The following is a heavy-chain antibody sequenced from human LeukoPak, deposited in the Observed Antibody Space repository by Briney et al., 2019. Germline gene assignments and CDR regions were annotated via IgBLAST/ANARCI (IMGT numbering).Heavy chain of an antibody. Sequence: GASVKVSCKASGGTFSSYAISWVRQAPGRGLEWMGGIIPIFGTANYAQKFQGRVTITADKSTSTAYMELSSPRSEDTAVYYCARAGGYCSGGSCRDWFDPWGQGTLVTVSS. J-gene: IGHJ5*02. CDR2: IIPIFGTA. CDR3: ARAGGYCSGGSCRDWFDP. CDR1: GGTFSSYA. D-gene: IGHD2-15*01. V-gene: IGHV1-69*06.